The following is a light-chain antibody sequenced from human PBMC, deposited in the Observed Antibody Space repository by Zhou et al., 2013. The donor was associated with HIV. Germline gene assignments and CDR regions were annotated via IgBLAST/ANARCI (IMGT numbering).Light chain of an antibody. CDR3: QQANSFPLT. CDR1: QSIGSW. Sequence: DIQMTQSPSTLSASVGDRVTITCRASQSIGSWLAWYQQKPGKAPKLLIYKSSTLESGVPSRFSGSGSGTEFTLSISSLQPEDFATYYCQQANSFPLTFGGGTRVDIK. V-gene: IGKV1-5*03. CDR2: KSS. J-gene: IGKJ4*01.